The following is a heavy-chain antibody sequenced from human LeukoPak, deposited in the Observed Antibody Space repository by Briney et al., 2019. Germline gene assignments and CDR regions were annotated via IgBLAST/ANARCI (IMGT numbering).Heavy chain of an antibody. CDR1: GYTFTNHG. J-gene: IGHJ3*02. V-gene: IGHV1-18*01. CDR2: ISTYNGNT. Sequence: GASVTVSFQASGYTFTNHGSSWVRQARGQGREGMGCISTYNGNTNYPQKLQGRLTMTTDTPTSTAYMELRSLRSDDTAVYYCARSGGWAYGDYDGFIAFDIWGQGTMVTVSS. D-gene: IGHD4-17*01. CDR3: ARSGGWAYGDYDGFIAFDI.